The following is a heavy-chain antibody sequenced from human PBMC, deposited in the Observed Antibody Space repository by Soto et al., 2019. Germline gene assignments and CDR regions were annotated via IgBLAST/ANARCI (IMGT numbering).Heavy chain of an antibody. V-gene: IGHV4-59*08. CDR1: GGSVSGYY. J-gene: IGHJ4*02. Sequence: SETLSLTCTVSGGSVSGYYWGWIRQPPGRGLEYIGHIHYSGSTNYNPSLKSRVTMSVDASRNQFSLKLNSVTAADTAVYFCGRHLGEGYFDYWGQGTLVTVSS. CDR3: GRHLGEGYFDY. CDR2: IHYSGST.